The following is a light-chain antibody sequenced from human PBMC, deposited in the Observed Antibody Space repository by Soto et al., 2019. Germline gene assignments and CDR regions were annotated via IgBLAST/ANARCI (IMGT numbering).Light chain of an antibody. CDR1: ESLVFTDGNTY. J-gene: IGKJ2*01. V-gene: IGKV2-30*01. CDR3: MQGTNWPPT. CDR2: KVS. Sequence: DVVMSQSPLTLPVTLGQPASISCRSSESLVFTDGNTYLSWFQQRPGQSPRRLIYKVSKRDSGVPDRFSGSGSGADFTPEISRVEAEDVGVYYCMQGTNWPPTFGQGTKLEIK.